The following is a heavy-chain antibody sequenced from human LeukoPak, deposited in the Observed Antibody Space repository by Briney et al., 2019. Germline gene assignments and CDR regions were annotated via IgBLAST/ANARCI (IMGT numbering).Heavy chain of an antibody. CDR3: ARNLGALDY. Sequence: SETLSPTCTVSGGSISSSSYYWGWIRQPPGKGLEWIGSIYYSGSTYYNPSLKSRVTISVDTSKNQFSLKLSSVTAADTAVYYCARNLGALDYWGQGTLVTVSS. CDR2: IYYSGST. V-gene: IGHV4-39*01. J-gene: IGHJ4*02. CDR1: GGSISSSSYY. D-gene: IGHD1-26*01.